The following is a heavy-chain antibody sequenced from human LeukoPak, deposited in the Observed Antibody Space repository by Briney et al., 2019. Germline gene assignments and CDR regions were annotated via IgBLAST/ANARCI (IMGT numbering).Heavy chain of an antibody. Sequence: PGGSLRLSCAASGFTFSSYAMSWVRQAPGKGLEGVSGISGSGGSTYYADSVKGRFTISRDNSKNTLYLQMNSLRAEDTAVYYCAKGGEVGATWSYYFDYWGQGTLVTVSS. CDR1: GFTFSSYA. V-gene: IGHV3-23*01. D-gene: IGHD1-26*01. CDR2: ISGSGGST. CDR3: AKGGEVGATWSYYFDY. J-gene: IGHJ4*02.